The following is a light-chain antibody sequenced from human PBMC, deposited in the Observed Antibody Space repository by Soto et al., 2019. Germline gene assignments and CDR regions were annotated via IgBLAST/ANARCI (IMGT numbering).Light chain of an antibody. J-gene: IGKJ2*01. CDR2: AAS. CDR1: QSISSY. V-gene: IGKV1-39*01. CDR3: QQSYSAPVT. Sequence: DIQMTQSPSSLSASIGDRVTITCRARQSISSYLNWFQQKPGEAPKLLIQAASSLQSGVPSRFSGSGSGTDFTLTINSLQPEDFAVYYCQQSYSAPVTFGQGTKL.